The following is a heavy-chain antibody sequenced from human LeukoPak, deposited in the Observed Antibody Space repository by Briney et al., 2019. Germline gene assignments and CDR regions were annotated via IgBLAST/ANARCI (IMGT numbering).Heavy chain of an antibody. CDR1: RLTFSSYS. V-gene: IGHV3-21*01. J-gene: IGHJ4*02. CDR2: ISSSSSYI. Sequence: KPGGSLRLSCAASRLTFSSYSMNWVRQAAGKGLEWVSSISSSSSYIYYADSVKGRFTISRDNAKNSLYLQMNSLRAEDTAVYYCARVAGTEVDYWGQGTLVTVSS. D-gene: IGHD6-19*01. CDR3: ARVAGTEVDY.